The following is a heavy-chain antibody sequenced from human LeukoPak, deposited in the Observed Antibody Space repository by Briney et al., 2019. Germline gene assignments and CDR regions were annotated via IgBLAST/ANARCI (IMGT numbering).Heavy chain of an antibody. Sequence: PGGSLRLSCAASGFTFDDYAMHWVRQAPGKGLEWVSLISGEGGSAYYADSVKGRFTISRDNSKNSLYLQMNSLRTEDTALYYCAKDPYYYDSSGYYDYWGQGTLVTVSS. V-gene: IGHV3-43*02. J-gene: IGHJ4*02. D-gene: IGHD3-22*01. CDR2: ISGEGGSA. CDR1: GFTFDDYA. CDR3: AKDPYYYDSSGYYDY.